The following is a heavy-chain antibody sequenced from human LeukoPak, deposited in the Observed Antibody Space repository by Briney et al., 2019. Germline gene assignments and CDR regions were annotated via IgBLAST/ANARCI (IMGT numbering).Heavy chain of an antibody. CDR2: IYYSGST. Sequence: SETLSLTCTASGGSISSYYWSWIRQPPGKGLEWIGYIYYSGSTNYNPSLKSRVTISVDTSKNQFSLKLSSVTAADTAVYYCARSYTAMVDYWGQGTLVTVSS. J-gene: IGHJ4*02. CDR1: GGSISSYY. D-gene: IGHD5-18*01. V-gene: IGHV4-59*01. CDR3: ARSYTAMVDY.